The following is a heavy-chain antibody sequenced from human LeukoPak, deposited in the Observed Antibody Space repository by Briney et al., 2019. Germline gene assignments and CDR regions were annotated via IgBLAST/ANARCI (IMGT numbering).Heavy chain of an antibody. V-gene: IGHV4-4*07. D-gene: IGHD1-26*01. J-gene: IGHJ3*02. CDR2: IYTTGSA. CDR1: DGSISTYY. Sequence: PPETLSLTCTVSDGSISTYYWSWIRQPAGKGLEWIGRIYTTGSANYNPSLKSRVTMSVDTSKNQFSLKLTSVTAADTAVYYCARGASGSSLSGFDIWGQGTMVTVSS. CDR3: ARGASGSSLSGFDI.